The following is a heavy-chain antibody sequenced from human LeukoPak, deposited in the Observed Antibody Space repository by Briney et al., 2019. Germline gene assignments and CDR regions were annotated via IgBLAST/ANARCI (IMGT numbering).Heavy chain of an antibody. V-gene: IGHV4-30-4*01. D-gene: IGHD3-10*01. J-gene: IGHJ6*02. CDR2: IYYSGST. CDR3: ATSSYYYGSGSYWDSYGMDV. Sequence: SQTLSLTCTVSGGSISSGDYYWGWIRQPPGKGLEGIGYIYYSGSTYYNPSLKSRVTISVDTSKNQFSLKLSSVTAADTAVYYCATSSYYYGSGSYWDSYGMDVWGQGTTVTVSS. CDR1: GGSISSGDYY.